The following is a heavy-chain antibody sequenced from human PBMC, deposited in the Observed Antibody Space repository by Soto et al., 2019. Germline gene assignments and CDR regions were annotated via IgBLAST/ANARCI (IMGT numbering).Heavy chain of an antibody. D-gene: IGHD2-21*02. CDR1: GGSISGYY. CDR3: TRDGDGRMTTNPYYYYGMDV. CDR2: VYYSGGA. J-gene: IGHJ6*02. Sequence: SETLSLTCTVSGGSISGYYWSWIRQPPGKGLEWIGNVYYSGGAKYNPSVKRRVSIYVDTSKNQFSLNRSAVPAADTAVYYCTRDGDGRMTTNPYYYYGMDVWGPGITVTVAS. V-gene: IGHV4-59*01.